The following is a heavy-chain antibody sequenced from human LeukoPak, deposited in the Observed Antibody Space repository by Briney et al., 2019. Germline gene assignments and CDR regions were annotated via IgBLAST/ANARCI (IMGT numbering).Heavy chain of an antibody. CDR3: ARAPPIPDYGDYAPYGY. D-gene: IGHD4-17*01. Sequence: ASVKVSCKASGGTFSSYAISWVRQAPGQGLEWMGWINPNSGGTNSAQTFQGRVTMTSDTSVNTAYMELSRLRSDDTAVYYCARAPPIPDYGDYAPYGYWGQGTLVTVSS. J-gene: IGHJ4*02. CDR1: GGTFSSYA. V-gene: IGHV1-2*02. CDR2: INPNSGGT.